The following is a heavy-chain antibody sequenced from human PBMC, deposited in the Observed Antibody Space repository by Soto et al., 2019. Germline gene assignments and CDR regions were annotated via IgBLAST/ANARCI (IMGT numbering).Heavy chain of an antibody. J-gene: IGHJ3*01. CDR1: GGSISGYH. CDR2: IYYSGNT. CDR3: AIFVVPRTCSSFDV. Sequence: PSETLSLTCTVSGGSISGYHWSWIRQPPGKGLEWIGYIYYSGNTDYNLSLKSRVTISADTSKKHFSLKLSSVTAADTAVYYCAIFVVPRTCSSFDVWGQGTMVTVSS. D-gene: IGHD2-15*01. V-gene: IGHV4-59*01.